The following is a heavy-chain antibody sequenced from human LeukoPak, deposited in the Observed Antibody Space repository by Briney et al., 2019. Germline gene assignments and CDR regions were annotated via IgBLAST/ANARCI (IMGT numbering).Heavy chain of an antibody. D-gene: IGHD3-16*01. J-gene: IGHJ1*01. V-gene: IGHV3-48*03. Sequence: AGGSLRLSCAASGFTFSSYEMNWVRQAPGKGLEWVSYISSSGSTIYYADSVKGRFTISRDNSKNTVSLQMNSLRGDDTAVYYCAKDDAWGRYKDWGQGTLVTVSS. CDR2: ISSSGSTI. CDR1: GFTFSSYE. CDR3: AKDDAWGRYKD.